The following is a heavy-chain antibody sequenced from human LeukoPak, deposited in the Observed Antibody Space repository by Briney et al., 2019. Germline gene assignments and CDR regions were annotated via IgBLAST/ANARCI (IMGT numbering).Heavy chain of an antibody. D-gene: IGHD3-10*01. CDR2: FDPEDGET. Sequence: ASVKVSCKVSGYTLTELSMHWVRQAPGKGLEWMGGFDPEDGETIYAQKFQGRVTMTEDTSTDTAYMELSSLRSEDTAVYYCATDPKMVRGFDYWGQGTLVTVSS. V-gene: IGHV1-24*01. CDR3: ATDPKMVRGFDY. J-gene: IGHJ4*02. CDR1: GYTLTELS.